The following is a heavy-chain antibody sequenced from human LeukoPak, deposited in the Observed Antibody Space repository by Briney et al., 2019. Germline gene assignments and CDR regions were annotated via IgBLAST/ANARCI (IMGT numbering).Heavy chain of an antibody. V-gene: IGHV3-30*02. D-gene: IGHD6-13*01. CDR2: IRFDGSDK. J-gene: IGHJ4*02. CDR1: GFTFSTYG. CDR3: ARDGSTWNFDY. Sequence: PGGSLRLSCAASGFTFSTYGMNWVRQAPGKGLEWVAFIRFDGSDKYYANSVKGRFTISRDNSKNTLYLQLNSLRIEDTAVYYCARDGSTWNFDYWGQGTLVTVSS.